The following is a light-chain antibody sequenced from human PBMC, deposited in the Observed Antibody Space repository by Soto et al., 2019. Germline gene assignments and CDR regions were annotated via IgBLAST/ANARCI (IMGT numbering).Light chain of an antibody. J-gene: IGLJ1*01. CDR2: EVS. Sequence: QSALTQPASVSGSPGQSITISCTGTSSDVGGYNYVSWYQQYPGKAPKLMIYEVSNRPSGVSNRFSGSKSGNTASLTISGLQAEDEADYYCSAYTDTNTRHVFGTGTKVTVL. CDR3: SAYTDTNTRHV. V-gene: IGLV2-14*01. CDR1: SSDVGGYNY.